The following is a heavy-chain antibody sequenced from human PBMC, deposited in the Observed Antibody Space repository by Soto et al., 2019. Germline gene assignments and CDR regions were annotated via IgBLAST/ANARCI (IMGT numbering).Heavy chain of an antibody. Sequence: SQTLSLTCDISGDSVSSNIVAWNWIRQSPSRGLEWLGRTYYRSKWYYEYAVSVRGRITINPDTSKNQYSLQLNSVTPEDTAVYFCARGEQYSGRIFDYWGQGTLVTVSS. D-gene: IGHD1-26*01. CDR3: ARGEQYSGRIFDY. CDR1: GDSVSSNIVA. CDR2: TYYRSKWYY. J-gene: IGHJ4*01. V-gene: IGHV6-1*01.